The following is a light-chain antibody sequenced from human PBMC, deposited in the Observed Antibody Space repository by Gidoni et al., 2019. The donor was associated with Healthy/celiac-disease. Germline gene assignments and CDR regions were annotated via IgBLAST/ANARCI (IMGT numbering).Light chain of an antibody. V-gene: IGKV4-1*01. CDR3: QQYYSTPWT. CDR1: QSVLYRSNNKNY. J-gene: IGKJ1*01. Sequence: DIVMTQSPDSLAVSLGERATINCKSSQSVLYRSNNKNYLAWYQQKPGQPPKLLIDWAATRESGVPDRFSGSGSGTDFTLTISSLQAEDVAVYYCQQYYSTPWTFGQGTKVEIK. CDR2: WAA.